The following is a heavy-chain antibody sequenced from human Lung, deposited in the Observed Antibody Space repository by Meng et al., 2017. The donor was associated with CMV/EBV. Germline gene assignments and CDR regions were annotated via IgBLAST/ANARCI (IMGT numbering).Heavy chain of an antibody. V-gene: IGHV1-69*05. CDR1: GGTFRSTS. D-gene: IGHD3-16*02. CDR3: ARGPSITVGGVIIWPLED. Sequence: SXXVSXRASGGTFRSTSLMWVRQAPGQGLEWMGGITPAIETADYAQKFRDRVTITTDDSATTAYMEMNSLRSEDTAVYFCARGPSITVGGVIIWPLEDWXQGTLVTVSS. CDR2: ITPAIETA. J-gene: IGHJ4*02.